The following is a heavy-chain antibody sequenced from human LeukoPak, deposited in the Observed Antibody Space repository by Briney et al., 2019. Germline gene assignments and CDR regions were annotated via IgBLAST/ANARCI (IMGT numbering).Heavy chain of an antibody. CDR1: GFTFSSYA. CDR3: AKDSSIPY. J-gene: IGHJ4*02. Sequence: GGSLRLSCGASGFTFSSYAMSWVRQAPGKGLEWVSAIGSGTYYADSVKGRFTISRDNSKNTLYLQMNSLRAEDTAVYCCAKDSSIPYWGQGTLVTVSS. D-gene: IGHD6-13*01. CDR2: IGSGT. V-gene: IGHV3-23*01.